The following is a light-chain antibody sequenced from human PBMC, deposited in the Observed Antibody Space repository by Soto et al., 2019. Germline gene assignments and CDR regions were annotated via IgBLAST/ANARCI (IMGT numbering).Light chain of an antibody. CDR1: TGAVTSGYY. CDR2: STS. V-gene: IGLV7-43*01. CDR3: LLYYGGAYV. J-gene: IGLJ1*01. Sequence: QAVVTQEPSLTVSPGGTVTLTCASTTGAVTSGYYPNWFQQKPGQAPRALIYSTSNKYSWTPARFSGSLLGGKAVLTLSGVQPEDEADYYCLLYYGGAYVFGTGTKVTVL.